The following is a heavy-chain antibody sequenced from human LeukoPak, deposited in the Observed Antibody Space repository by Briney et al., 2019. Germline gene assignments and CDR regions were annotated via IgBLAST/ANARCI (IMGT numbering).Heavy chain of an antibody. CDR1: GGSISSYY. V-gene: IGHV4-59*01. D-gene: IGHD6-19*01. CDR2: IYDSGST. CDR3: ATEGRSVIYAFDI. J-gene: IGHJ3*02. Sequence: PPETLSLTCTVSGGSISSYYWSWIRQPPGKGLEWIGYIYDSGSTNYNPSLKSRVTISVDTSKNQFSLKLRSVTTADTAVYYCATEGRSVIYAFDIWGQGTMVTVSS.